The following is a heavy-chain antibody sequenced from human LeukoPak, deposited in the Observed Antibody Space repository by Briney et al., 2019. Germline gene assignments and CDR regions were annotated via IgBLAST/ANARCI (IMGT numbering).Heavy chain of an antibody. D-gene: IGHD1-26*01. CDR2: ISSNGGST. Sequence: QPGGSLRLSCEASGFSFSTVPMSWVRQVPGKGLEYVSAISSNGGSTYYANSVKGRFTISRDNSKNTLYLQMGSLRAEDMAVYYCARGRVGDEVDGYYFDYWGQGTLVTVSS. J-gene: IGHJ4*02. CDR3: ARGRVGDEVDGYYFDY. CDR1: GFSFSTVP. V-gene: IGHV3-64*01.